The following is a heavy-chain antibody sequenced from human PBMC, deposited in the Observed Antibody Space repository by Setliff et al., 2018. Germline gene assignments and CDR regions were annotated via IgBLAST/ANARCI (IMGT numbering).Heavy chain of an antibody. CDR2: ISPDSIHI. CDR3: ARSPANGGHDAFDI. CDR1: GFSFRTFS. J-gene: IGHJ3*02. D-gene: IGHD6-25*01. V-gene: IGHV3-21*01. Sequence: PSETLSLTCTASGFSFRTFSMHWVRQAPGKGLEWVSSISPDSIHIYYADSVKGRFTISRDNARDSLYLHMNSLGAEDTAVYYCARSPANGGHDAFDIWGQGTMVTVSS.